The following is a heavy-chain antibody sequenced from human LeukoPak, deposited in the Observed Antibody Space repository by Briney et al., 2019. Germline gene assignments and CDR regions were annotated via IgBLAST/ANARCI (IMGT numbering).Heavy chain of an antibody. V-gene: IGHV1-46*01. J-gene: IGHJ2*01. D-gene: IGHD6-19*01. CDR2: INPSGGST. Sequence: GPSEKVSCKASGYTFTSYYMHWVRQAPGQGLEWMGIINPSGGSTSCAQKFQGRVTMTRDTSTSTVYMELSSLSYEATAVYYCARETIAVNVGTLWYFDVWGRGTLVTVS. CDR1: GYTFTSYY. CDR3: ARETIAVNVGTLWYFDV.